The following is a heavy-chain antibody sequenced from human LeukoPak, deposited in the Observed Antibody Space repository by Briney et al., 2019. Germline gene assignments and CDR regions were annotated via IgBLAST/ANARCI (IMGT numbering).Heavy chain of an antibody. J-gene: IGHJ6*02. V-gene: IGHV3-66*01. CDR2: IYSGGST. Sequence: PGGSLRLSCAASGFTVSTNYMSWVRQAPGKGLKWVSVIYSGGSTYCADSVKGRFTISRDNSKNTLYLQMNSLRAEDTAVYYCARDAGGYGMDVWGQGTTVTVSS. CDR3: ARDAGGYGMDV. D-gene: IGHD2-8*02. CDR1: GFTVSTNY.